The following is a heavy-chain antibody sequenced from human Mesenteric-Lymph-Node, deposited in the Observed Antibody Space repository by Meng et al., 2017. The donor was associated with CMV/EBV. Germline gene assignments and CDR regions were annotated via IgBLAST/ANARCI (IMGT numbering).Heavy chain of an antibody. V-gene: IGHV4-59*01. Sequence: SETLSLTCTVSGGSISSYYWSWIRQPPGKGLEWIGYIYYSGSTNYNPSLKSRVTISVDTSKNQFSLKLGSVTAADTAVYYCARDFRIVGATRVYYYYGMDVWGQGTTVTVSS. CDR2: IYYSGST. D-gene: IGHD1-26*01. CDR1: GGSISSYY. CDR3: ARDFRIVGATRVYYYYGMDV. J-gene: IGHJ6*02.